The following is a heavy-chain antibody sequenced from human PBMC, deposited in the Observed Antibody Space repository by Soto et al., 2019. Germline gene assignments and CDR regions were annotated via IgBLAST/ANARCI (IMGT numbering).Heavy chain of an antibody. CDR3: ARGDCTGAYCYSWPFNYGVDV. CDR1: GFTFNTYG. D-gene: IGHD2-15*01. J-gene: IGHJ6*02. CDR2: IWYDGSNK. Sequence: QVQLVESGGGVVQPGGSLRLSCTTSGFTFNTYGMHWVRQAPGKGLERVAIIWYDGSNKYYADSVKRRFTIPRDISKDSLYLKMNSLGAEDAGLYHCARGDCTGAYCYSWPFNYGVDVRGQGATVTVSS. V-gene: IGHV3-33*08.